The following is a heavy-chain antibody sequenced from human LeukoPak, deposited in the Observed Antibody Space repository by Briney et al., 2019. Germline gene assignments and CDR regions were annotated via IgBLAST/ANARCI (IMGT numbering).Heavy chain of an antibody. CDR2: IYSGGST. J-gene: IGHJ4*02. CDR1: GFTVSSNY. D-gene: IGHD6-19*01. CDR3: ARDRGSSGWSGSYFDY. V-gene: IGHV3-53*01. Sequence: GGSLRLSCAASGFTVSSNYMRWVRQAPGKGVEWVSVIYSGGSTYYADSVKGRFTISRDNSKNTLYLQMNSLRAEDTAVYYCARDRGSSGWSGSYFDYWGQGTLVTVSS.